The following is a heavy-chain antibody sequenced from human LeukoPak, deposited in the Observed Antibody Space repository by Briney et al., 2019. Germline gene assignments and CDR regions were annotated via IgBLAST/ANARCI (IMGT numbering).Heavy chain of an antibody. D-gene: IGHD2-2*01. Sequence: ASETLSLTCTISNGSISDDYWSWIRQPPGKGLEWIGYIYYSGSTNYSPSLRSRVTISVDRSKNQVSLILSSLTAADTAIYYCARSAAGHQYYFDYWGRGTLVTVSS. CDR2: IYYSGST. J-gene: IGHJ4*02. V-gene: IGHV4-59*01. CDR3: ARSAAGHQYYFDY. CDR1: NGSISDDY.